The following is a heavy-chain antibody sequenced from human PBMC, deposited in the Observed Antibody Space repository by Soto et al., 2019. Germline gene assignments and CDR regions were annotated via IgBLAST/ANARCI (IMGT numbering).Heavy chain of an antibody. V-gene: IGHV3-23*01. D-gene: IGHD6-6*01. CDR3: AKVADGSSSSRWYYFDY. CDR1: GFTFSSYA. CDR2: ISGSGGST. Sequence: PGGSVRLSCAASGFTFSSYAMSWVRQAPGKGLEWVSAISGSGGSTYYADSVKGRFTISRDNSKNTLYLQMNSLRAEDTAVYYCAKVADGSSSSRWYYFDYWGRGTLVTVSS. J-gene: IGHJ4*02.